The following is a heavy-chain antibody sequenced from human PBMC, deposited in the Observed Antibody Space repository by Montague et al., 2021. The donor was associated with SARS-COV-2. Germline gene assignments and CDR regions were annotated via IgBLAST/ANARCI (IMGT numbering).Heavy chain of an antibody. CDR2: IYHTGST. V-gene: IGHV4-4*02. CDR1: GDSISTDNR. J-gene: IGHJ6*02. D-gene: IGHD2-2*01. CDR3: ARVPYRLLFVPRYYGMDV. Sequence: SETLSLTCVVSGDSISTDNRWTWVRLPPGKGLEWVGEIYHTGSTSYNPSLKSRVTISVDTSKNQFSLKLSSATAADTAVYYCARVPYRLLFVPRYYGMDVWGRGTTVTVSS.